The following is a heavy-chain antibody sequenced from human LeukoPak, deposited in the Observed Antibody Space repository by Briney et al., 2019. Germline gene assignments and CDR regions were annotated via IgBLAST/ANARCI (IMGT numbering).Heavy chain of an antibody. J-gene: IGHJ3*02. CDR2: FDPEDGET. D-gene: IGHD2-2*01. CDR3: AITLPAAMRDAFDI. CDR1: GYTLTELS. Sequence: ASVKVSCKVSGYTLTELSMRWVRQAPGKGLEWMGGFDPEDGETIYAQKFQGRVTMTEDTSTDTAYMELSSLRSEDTAVYYCAITLPAAMRDAFDIWGQGTMVTVSS. V-gene: IGHV1-24*01.